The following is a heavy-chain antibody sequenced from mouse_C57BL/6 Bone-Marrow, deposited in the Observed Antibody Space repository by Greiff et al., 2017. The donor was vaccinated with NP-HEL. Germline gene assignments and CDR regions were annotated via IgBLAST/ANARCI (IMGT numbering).Heavy chain of an antibody. V-gene: IGHV3-6*01. J-gene: IGHJ2*01. CDR3: AAGVMD. Sequence: EVQLQQSGPGLVKPSQSLSLTCSVTGYSITSGYYWNWIRQFPGNQLEWMGYISYDGSNNYNPSLKNRISITRDTSKNQFLLRLNSVATEDTATYYCAAGVMDWGQGTTLTVSS. CDR1: GYSITSGYY. D-gene: IGHD2-3*01. CDR2: ISYDGSN.